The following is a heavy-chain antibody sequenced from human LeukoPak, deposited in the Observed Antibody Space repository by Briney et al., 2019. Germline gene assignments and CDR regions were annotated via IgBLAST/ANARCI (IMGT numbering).Heavy chain of an antibody. Sequence: ASVKVSCKASGYTFTSYDINWVRQATGQGLEWMGWMNPNSGNTGYAQKLQGRVTMTTDTSTSTAYMELRSLRSDDMAVYYCARDILEDIVVVPAFDYWGQGTLVTVSS. J-gene: IGHJ4*02. V-gene: IGHV1-8*01. D-gene: IGHD2-2*01. CDR1: GYTFTSYD. CDR2: MNPNSGNT. CDR3: ARDILEDIVVVPAFDY.